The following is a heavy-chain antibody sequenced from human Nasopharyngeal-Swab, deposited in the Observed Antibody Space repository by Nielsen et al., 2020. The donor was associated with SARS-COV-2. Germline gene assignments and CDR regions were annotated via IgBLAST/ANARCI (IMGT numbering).Heavy chain of an antibody. Sequence: RQAPGKGLEWIGSIYYSGSTYYNPSLKSRVTISVDTSKNQFSLKLSSVAAADTAVYYCARHTTTIFGVVIIPGFDYWGQGTLVIVSS. J-gene: IGHJ4*02. CDR3: ARHTTTIFGVVIIPGFDY. V-gene: IGHV4-39*01. CDR2: IYYSGST. D-gene: IGHD3-3*01.